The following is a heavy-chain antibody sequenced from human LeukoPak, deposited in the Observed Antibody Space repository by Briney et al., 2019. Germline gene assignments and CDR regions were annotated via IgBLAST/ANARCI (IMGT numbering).Heavy chain of an antibody. CDR2: ISYDGSNK. D-gene: IGHD3-22*01. CDR3: AKDGPWDYDSSGYYYNGMDV. Sequence: GGSLRLSCAASGFTFRNYVIHWVRQAPGQGLEWVAVISYDGSNKYYADSVKGRFTISRDNSKNTLYLQMNSLRAEDTAVYYCAKDGPWDYDSSGYYYNGMDVWGQGTTVTVSS. V-gene: IGHV3-30*18. CDR1: GFTFRNYV. J-gene: IGHJ6*02.